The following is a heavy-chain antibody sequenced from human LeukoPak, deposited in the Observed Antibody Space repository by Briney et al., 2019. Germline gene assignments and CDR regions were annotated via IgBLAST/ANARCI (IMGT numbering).Heavy chain of an antibody. D-gene: IGHD3-22*01. CDR3: ARGISYYDSSDY. Sequence: PGGSLRLSCAASGFTFSSYGMSWVRQAPGKGLEWVSAISGSGGSTYYADSVKGRFTISRDNSKNTLYLQMNSLRAEDTAVYYCARGISYYDSSDYWGQGTLVTVSS. V-gene: IGHV3-23*01. CDR1: GFTFSSYG. J-gene: IGHJ4*02. CDR2: ISGSGGST.